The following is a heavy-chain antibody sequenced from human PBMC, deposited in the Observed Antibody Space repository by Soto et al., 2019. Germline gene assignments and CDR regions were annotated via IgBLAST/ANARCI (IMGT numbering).Heavy chain of an antibody. CDR3: VKLCRSYCFDH. V-gene: IGHV3-23*01. D-gene: IGHD1-26*01. CDR1: GFTFISYA. CDR2: VSGSGDST. J-gene: IGHJ4*02. Sequence: VGSLRLSCTTSGFTFISYAMSWVRQAPGQGLEWVSGVSGSGDSTYYADSVKGRVIISRDNSKSTLYLQMNSLRVEDTAVYYCVKLCRSYCFDHWGQGTLVTVSS.